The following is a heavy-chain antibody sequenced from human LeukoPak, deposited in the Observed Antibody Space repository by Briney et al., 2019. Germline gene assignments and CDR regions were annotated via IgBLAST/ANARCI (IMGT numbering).Heavy chain of an antibody. CDR1: GGSISSYY. J-gene: IGHJ4*02. Sequence: SETLSLTCTVSGGSISSYYWSWIRQPPGKGLEWIGYIYYSGSTNYNPSLKSRVTISVDTSKNQFSLKLSSVAAADTAVYYCARDLQTETTVTTFDYWGQGTLVTVSS. CDR3: ARDLQTETTVTTFDY. V-gene: IGHV4-59*01. CDR2: IYYSGST. D-gene: IGHD4-11*01.